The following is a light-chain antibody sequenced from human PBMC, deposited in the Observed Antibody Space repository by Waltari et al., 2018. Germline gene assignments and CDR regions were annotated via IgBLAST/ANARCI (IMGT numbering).Light chain of an antibody. Sequence: EIVLTQSPGTLSLSPGERATLSCRASQSVSSNKLAWYQQKPGQAPRLLIYGASSRATDIPDRFSGSGSGTDFTLTISRLEPEDFAVYYCQQYGTSLLVTFGGATKVEIK. CDR2: GAS. CDR1: QSVSSNK. CDR3: QQYGTSLLVT. J-gene: IGKJ4*01. V-gene: IGKV3-20*01.